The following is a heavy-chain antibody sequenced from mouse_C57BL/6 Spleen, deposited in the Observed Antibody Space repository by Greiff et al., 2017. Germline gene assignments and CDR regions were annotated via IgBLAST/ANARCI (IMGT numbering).Heavy chain of an antibody. Sequence: VQLQQSGPELVKPGDSVKISCKASGYSFTGYFMNWVMQSHGKSLEWIGRINPYNGDTYYNQKFKGKATLTVDKSSSTAHMELRSLTSEDSSVYYCARSFYYSSSYAMDYWGQGTSVTVSS. CDR3: ARSFYYSSSYAMDY. CDR1: GYSFTGYF. D-gene: IGHD2-5*01. CDR2: INPYNGDT. V-gene: IGHV1-20*01. J-gene: IGHJ4*01.